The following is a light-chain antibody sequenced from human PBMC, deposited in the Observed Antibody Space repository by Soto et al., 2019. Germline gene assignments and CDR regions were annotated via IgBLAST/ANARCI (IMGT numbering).Light chain of an antibody. CDR2: EVN. CDR3: SSSTDTSIL. J-gene: IGLJ2*01. CDR1: SSDVGDHKS. V-gene: IGLV2-14*01. Sequence: QSALTQPRSVSGSPGQSVTISCTGTSSDVGDHKSVSWYQHHPGKAPKLIIYEVNYRPSGVSSRFSGSRSGNTASLTISGLQAEDEAHYYCSSSTDTSILFGGGTQLTVL.